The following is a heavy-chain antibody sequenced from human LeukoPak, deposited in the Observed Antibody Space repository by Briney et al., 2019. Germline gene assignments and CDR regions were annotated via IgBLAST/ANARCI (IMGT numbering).Heavy chain of an antibody. V-gene: IGHV5-51*01. CDR2: IYPGDSDT. CDR3: ARPVAGTSAWFDP. J-gene: IGHJ5*02. CDR1: GYSFTSYW. Sequence: HGESLKISCKGSGYSFTSYWIGWVRQMPGKGLEWTGIIYPGDSDTRYSPSFQGQVTISADKSISTAYLQWSSLKASDTAMYYCARPVAGTSAWFDPWGQGTLVTVSS. D-gene: IGHD6-19*01.